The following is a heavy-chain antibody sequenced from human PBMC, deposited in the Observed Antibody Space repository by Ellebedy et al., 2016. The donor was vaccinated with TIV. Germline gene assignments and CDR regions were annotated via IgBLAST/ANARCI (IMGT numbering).Heavy chain of an antibody. J-gene: IGHJ4*02. D-gene: IGHD1-14*01. V-gene: IGHV3-23*01. CDR1: GFSFSRYA. CDR3: AKGRSGTYIHHAFDY. CDR2: IFGSGGGI. Sequence: GESLKISCAASGFSFSRYAMSWVRQAPGKGLEWVSGIFGSGGGISYADSVKGRFTISRDNSKSMVHLQMNSLRPEDTAVYYCAKGRSGTYIHHAFDYWGQGTLVTVSS.